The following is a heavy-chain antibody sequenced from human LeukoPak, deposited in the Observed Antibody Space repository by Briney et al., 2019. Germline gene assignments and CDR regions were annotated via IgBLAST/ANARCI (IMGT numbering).Heavy chain of an antibody. J-gene: IGHJ4*02. D-gene: IGHD2-8*01. CDR2: IKQDGSEK. Sequence: GGSLRLSCAASGFTFSSYWMSWVRQAPGKGLEWVANIKQDGSEKYYVDSVKGRFTISRDNAKNSLYLQMNSLRAEDTAVYYCARGLSYSAEPTNGYWGQGTLVTVSS. V-gene: IGHV3-7*03. CDR1: GFTFSSYW. CDR3: ARGLSYSAEPTNGY.